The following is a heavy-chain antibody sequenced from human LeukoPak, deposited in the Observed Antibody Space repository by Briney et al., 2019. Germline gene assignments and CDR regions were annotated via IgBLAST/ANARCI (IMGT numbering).Heavy chain of an antibody. Sequence: GGSLRLSCAASEFTVSSNYMSWVRQAPGKGLEWVSLIYSAGSTYYADSVKGRFTISRHNSRNTLYLQMNSLRAEDAAVYYCARHIGFDAFDIWGQGTMVTVSS. CDR3: ARHIGFDAFDI. J-gene: IGHJ3*02. CDR2: IYSAGST. CDR1: EFTVSSNY. V-gene: IGHV3-53*04.